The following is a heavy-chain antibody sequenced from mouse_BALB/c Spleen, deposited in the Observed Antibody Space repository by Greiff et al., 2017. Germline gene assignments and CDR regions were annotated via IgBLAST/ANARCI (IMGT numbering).Heavy chain of an antibody. Sequence: VQLKESGAELVKPGASVKLSCTASGFNIKDTYMHWVKQRPEQGLEWIGRIDPANGNTKYDPKFQGKATITADTSSNTAYLQLSSLTSEDTAVYYCARYGIPYAMDYWGQGTSVTVSS. V-gene: IGHV14-3*02. CDR2: IDPANGNT. D-gene: IGHD2-1*01. J-gene: IGHJ4*01. CDR1: GFNIKDTY. CDR3: ARYGIPYAMDY.